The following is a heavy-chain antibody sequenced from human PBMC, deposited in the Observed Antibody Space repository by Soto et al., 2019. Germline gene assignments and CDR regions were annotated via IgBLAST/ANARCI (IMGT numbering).Heavy chain of an antibody. CDR3: ARGEMLCSGGSCYEYYYYGMDV. CDR2: IISIFDTA. CDR1: GGTFRSYA. J-gene: IGHJ6*02. D-gene: IGHD2-15*01. Sequence: QVQLVQSGAEVKRPGSSVKVSCKASGGTFRSYAISWVRQAPGQGLEWMGGIISIFDTASYAQKLQGRVTITADESTSTAYMELSSLRSEDTAVYYCARGEMLCSGGSCYEYYYYGMDVWGQGTTVTVSS. V-gene: IGHV1-69*01.